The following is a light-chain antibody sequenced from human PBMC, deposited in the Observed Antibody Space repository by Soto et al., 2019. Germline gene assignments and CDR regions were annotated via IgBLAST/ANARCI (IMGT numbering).Light chain of an antibody. CDR3: QHYGASPWT. Sequence: EIVLTQSPGTLSLSPGERATLSCRASQSVSSSYLAWYQQKPGQAPRLLIYRASIRATGISDRFSGSGSGTDFTLTISRLEPEDFAVYYCQHYGASPWTFGQGTKWISN. CDR1: QSVSSSY. CDR2: RAS. J-gene: IGKJ1*01. V-gene: IGKV3-20*01.